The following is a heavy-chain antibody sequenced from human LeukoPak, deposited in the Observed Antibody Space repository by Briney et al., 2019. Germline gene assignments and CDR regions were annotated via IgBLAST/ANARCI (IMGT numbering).Heavy chain of an antibody. J-gene: IGHJ4*02. D-gene: IGHD7-27*01. CDR2: IRVGGEV. Sequence: GGSLRLSCAASGFTFSSYAMNWVRQAPGKGLEWVSGIRVGGEVHYADSVKGRFTISRDNSENTLYLQMSGLRAEDTAVYHCEKGTGDTGYYFDYWGQGTLVTVSS. CDR3: EKGTGDTGYYFDY. V-gene: IGHV3-23*01. CDR1: GFTFSSYA.